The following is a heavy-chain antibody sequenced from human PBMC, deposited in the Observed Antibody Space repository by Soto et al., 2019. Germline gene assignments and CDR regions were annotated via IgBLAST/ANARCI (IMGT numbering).Heavy chain of an antibody. CDR3: ARGIYLKYGLDV. Sequence: EVQLVESGGGLVQPGGSLRLSCAASEFTFNNYWMHWVRQVPGKGLEWVSRINTDGSTTNYADSVKGRFTISRDNADNTVYLQMNSLRAEDTAVYYCARGIYLKYGLDVWGQGATVTVSS. D-gene: IGHD3-16*02. CDR2: INTDGSTT. V-gene: IGHV3-74*01. J-gene: IGHJ6*02. CDR1: EFTFNNYW.